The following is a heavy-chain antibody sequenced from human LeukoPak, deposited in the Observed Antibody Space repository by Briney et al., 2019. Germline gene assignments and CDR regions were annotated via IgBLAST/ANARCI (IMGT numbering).Heavy chain of an antibody. J-gene: IGHJ3*02. Sequence: KPSETLSLTCTVSGGSISNYYWSWIRQPPGKGLEWIGYIYYSGSTNYNPSLKSRVTISVDTSKNQFSLKLSSVTAADTAVYYCARYISMIVVYGGGDAFDIWGQGTMVTVSS. CDR3: ARYISMIVVYGGGDAFDI. V-gene: IGHV4-59*01. CDR1: GGSISNYY. CDR2: IYYSGST. D-gene: IGHD3-22*01.